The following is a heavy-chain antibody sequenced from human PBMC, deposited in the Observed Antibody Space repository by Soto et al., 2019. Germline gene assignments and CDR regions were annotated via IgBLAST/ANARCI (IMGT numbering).Heavy chain of an antibody. Sequence: QVQLVQSGAEVRKPGSSVKVSCKASGGSFSRYAITWVRQAPGQGLEWMGGIIPIFGTRNYAQKFQGRVTITADESTSTGYMELSSLRSEDTAVYYCASRAASGIGYFDSWGQGTLVTVSS. V-gene: IGHV1-69*01. CDR3: ASRAASGIGYFDS. CDR2: IIPIFGTR. CDR1: GGSFSRYA. J-gene: IGHJ4*02. D-gene: IGHD6-13*01.